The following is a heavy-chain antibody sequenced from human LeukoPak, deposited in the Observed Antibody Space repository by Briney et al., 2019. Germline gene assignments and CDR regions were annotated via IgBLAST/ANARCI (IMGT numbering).Heavy chain of an antibody. D-gene: IGHD3-16*01. V-gene: IGHV3-11*01. CDR3: ARGRDHHLRESGTFGY. J-gene: IGHJ4*02. CDR2: INSSGSTI. Sequence: PGGSLRLSRAASGFTSSDYYMSWIRQAPGKGLEWVSYINSSGSTIYYADSVKGRFTISRDNAKNSLYLQMNSLRAEDTAVYYCARGRDHHLRESGTFGYWGQGTLVTVSS. CDR1: GFTSSDYY.